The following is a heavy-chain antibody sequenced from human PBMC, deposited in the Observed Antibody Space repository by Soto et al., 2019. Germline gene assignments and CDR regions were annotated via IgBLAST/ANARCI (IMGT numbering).Heavy chain of an antibody. D-gene: IGHD5-12*01. CDR1: GGSISSSNC. CDR3: ARDLGRWLQKTHKGDYGMDV. CDR2: TYHSGST. V-gene: IGHV4-4*02. Sequence: PSETLSLTCAVSGGSISSSNCWSWVRQPPGKGLEWIGETYHSGSTNYNPSLKSRVTISVDKSKNQFSLKLSSVTAADTAVYYCARDLGRWLQKTHKGDYGMDVRGQGTTVTVSS. J-gene: IGHJ6*02.